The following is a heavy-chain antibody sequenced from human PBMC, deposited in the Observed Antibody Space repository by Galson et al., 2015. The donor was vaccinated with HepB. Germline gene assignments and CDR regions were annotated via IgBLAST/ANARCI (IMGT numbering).Heavy chain of an antibody. CDR1: GFTFSSYA. D-gene: IGHD3-22*01. Sequence: SLRLSCAASGFTFSSYAMHWVRQAPGKGLEWVAVISYDGSNKYYADSVKGRFTISRDNSKNTLYLQMNSLRAEDTAVYYCARWGTFGSSGYLSGGFDYWGQGTLVTVSS. CDR2: ISYDGSNK. CDR3: ARWGTFGSSGYLSGGFDY. V-gene: IGHV3-30*04. J-gene: IGHJ4*02.